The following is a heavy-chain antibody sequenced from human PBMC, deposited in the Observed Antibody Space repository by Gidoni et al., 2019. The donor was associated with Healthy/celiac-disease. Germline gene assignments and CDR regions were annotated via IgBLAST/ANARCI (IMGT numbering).Heavy chain of an antibody. CDR1: GVTFSSDA. J-gene: IGHJ4*02. V-gene: IGHV3-30-3*01. Sequence: QVQLVESGGGVVQPGRSLGLSCAASGVTFSSDAMHWVRQAPGKGLEGVAVISYDGRNKYYADSVEGRFTISRDNSKNTLYLQMNILRAEDTAVYYCARDEGYWGQGTLVTVSS. CDR2: ISYDGRNK. CDR3: ARDEGY.